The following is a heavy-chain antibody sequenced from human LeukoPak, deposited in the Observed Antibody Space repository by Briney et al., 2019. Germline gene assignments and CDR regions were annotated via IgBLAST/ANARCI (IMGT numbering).Heavy chain of an antibody. D-gene: IGHD4-17*01. CDR3: ARSTVTTPHDAFDI. Sequence: PGRSLRLSCAASGFTFDDYAMHWVRQAPGKGLEWVSGISWNSGSIGYADSVKGRFTISRDNAKNSLYLQMNSLRAEDTALYYCARSTVTTPHDAFDIWGQGTMVTVSS. CDR2: ISWNSGSI. J-gene: IGHJ3*02. V-gene: IGHV3-9*01. CDR1: GFTFDDYA.